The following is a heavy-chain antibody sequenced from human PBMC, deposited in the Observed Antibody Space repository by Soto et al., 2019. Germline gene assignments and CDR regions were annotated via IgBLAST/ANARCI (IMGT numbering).Heavy chain of an antibody. CDR2: INAGNGNT. D-gene: IGHD1-26*01. CDR1: GYTFTSYA. Sequence: ASVKVSCKXSGYTFTSYAMHWVRQAPGQRLEWMGWINAGNGNTKYSQKFQGRVTITRDTSASTAYMELSSLRSEDTAVYYCARVGATMAYFDYWGQGTLVTVSS. CDR3: ARVGATMAYFDY. V-gene: IGHV1-3*01. J-gene: IGHJ4*02.